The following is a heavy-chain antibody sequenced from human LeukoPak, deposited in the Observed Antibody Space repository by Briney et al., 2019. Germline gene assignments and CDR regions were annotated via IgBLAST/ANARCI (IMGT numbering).Heavy chain of an antibody. V-gene: IGHV4-38-2*02. CDR1: GYSISSGYY. CDR2: IYHSGST. Sequence: SETLSLTCTVSGYSISSGYYWGWIRQPPGKGLEWIGSIYHSGSTYYNPSLKSRVTISVDTSKNQFSLKLSSVTAADTAVYYCARDHCSGGSCHIDYWGQGTLVTVSS. D-gene: IGHD2-15*01. CDR3: ARDHCSGGSCHIDY. J-gene: IGHJ4*02.